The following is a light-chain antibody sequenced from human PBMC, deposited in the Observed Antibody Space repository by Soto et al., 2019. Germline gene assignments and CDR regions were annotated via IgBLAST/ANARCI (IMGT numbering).Light chain of an antibody. J-gene: IGLJ7*01. CDR3: ETWDSNTHTV. Sequence: QAVVPQSSSASASLGSSVKLTCTLSSGHSTYTIAWHQQQPGKAPRYLMKLERSGSYNKGSGVPDRFSGSSSGADRYLTISKLQSEDEADYSCETWDSNTHTVFGGGTQLTVL. V-gene: IGLV4-60*03. CDR2: LERSGSY. CDR1: SGHSTYT.